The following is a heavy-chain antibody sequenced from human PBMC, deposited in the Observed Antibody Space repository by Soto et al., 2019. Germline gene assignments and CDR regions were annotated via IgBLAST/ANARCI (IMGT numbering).Heavy chain of an antibody. V-gene: IGHV4-39*01. J-gene: IGHJ4*02. CDR3: ARSILNGYLSND. D-gene: IGHD3-9*01. CDR2: IYYSGST. CDR1: VGSISSSSYY. Sequence: SETLSLTCTVSVGSISSSSYYWGWIRQPPGKGLEWIGSIYYSGSTYYNPSLKSRVTISVDTSKNQFSLKLSSVTAADTAVYYCARSILNGYLSNDLGQGTLVIVSS.